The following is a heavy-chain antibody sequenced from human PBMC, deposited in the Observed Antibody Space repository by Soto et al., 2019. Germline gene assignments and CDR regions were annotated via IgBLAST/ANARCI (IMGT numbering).Heavy chain of an antibody. CDR1: GGSISSGGYS. Sequence: SETLSLTCAVSGGSISSGGYSWSWIRQPPGKGLEWIGYIYHSGSTYYNPSLKSRVTISVDRSKNQFSLKLSSVTAADTAVYYCARGLVRGFSLGYYFDYWGQGTLVTVSS. D-gene: IGHD3-10*01. V-gene: IGHV4-30-2*01. CDR2: IYHSGST. CDR3: ARGLVRGFSLGYYFDY. J-gene: IGHJ4*02.